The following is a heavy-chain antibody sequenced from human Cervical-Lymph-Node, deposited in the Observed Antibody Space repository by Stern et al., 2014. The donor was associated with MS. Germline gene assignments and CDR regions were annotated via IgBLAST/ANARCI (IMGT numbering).Heavy chain of an antibody. CDR1: GGSVNKGSYY. CDR3: ARNIDL. D-gene: IGHD2/OR15-2a*01. Sequence: VQLEESGPGLVKPSETLSLTCTVSGGSVNKGSYYWSWIRQTPGKELEWIAYIHSNGSTNYNPSLKSRVTISMDTSKNQFSLKVKSVSAADTAVFYCARNIDLWGQGTLVTVSS. CDR2: IHSNGST. J-gene: IGHJ4*02. V-gene: IGHV4-61*01.